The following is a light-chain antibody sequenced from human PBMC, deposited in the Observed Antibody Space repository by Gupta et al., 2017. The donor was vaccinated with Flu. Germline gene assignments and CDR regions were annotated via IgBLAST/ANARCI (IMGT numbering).Light chain of an antibody. J-gene: IGKJ4*01. V-gene: IGKV3-20*01. Sequence: ELVLTQSPGTLSLSPGERATLSCRVSQSVSSSYLAWYQQKPGQAPRLLIYGASSRATGIPDRFSGSGSGTDFTLTISRLEPEDFAVYYCHQDCSSPLTFGGGTKVEIK. CDR2: GAS. CDR3: HQDCSSPLT. CDR1: QSVSSSY.